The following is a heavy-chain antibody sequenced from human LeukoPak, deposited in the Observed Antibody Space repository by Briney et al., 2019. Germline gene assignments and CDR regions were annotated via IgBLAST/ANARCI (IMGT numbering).Heavy chain of an antibody. D-gene: IGHD2-15*01. CDR1: GGSISGYY. Sequence: PSETLSLTCTVSGGSISGYYWSWSRQPPGKGVEWIGNLYYMRGAWYKSSLKSRVTTSVDTSRNEFSLKLSSVTAADTAVYYCARERGIVVVVAARGKPYFDYWGQGTLVTVSS. CDR2: LYYMRGA. V-gene: IGHV4-59*12. J-gene: IGHJ4*02. CDR3: ARERGIVVVVAARGKPYFDY.